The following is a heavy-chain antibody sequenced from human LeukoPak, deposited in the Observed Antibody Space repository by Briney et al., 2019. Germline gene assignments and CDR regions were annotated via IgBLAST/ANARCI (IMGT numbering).Heavy chain of an antibody. D-gene: IGHD3-10*01. CDR1: GFTFSNAW. CDR2: IKSKANGGTT. V-gene: IGHV3-15*01. CDR3: TKDRPYSGGGVINY. Sequence: GGSLRLSCAASGFTFSNAWMTWVCQAPGKGLEWVGRIKSKANGGTTDYAAPVKGRFTISRDDSKNTLYLQMNSLKTEDTAVYYCTKDRPYSGGGVINYWGQGTLVTVSS. J-gene: IGHJ4*02.